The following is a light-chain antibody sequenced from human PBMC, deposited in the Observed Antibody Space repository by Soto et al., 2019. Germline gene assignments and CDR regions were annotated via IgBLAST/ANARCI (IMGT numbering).Light chain of an antibody. V-gene: IGKV3-11*01. J-gene: IGKJ4*01. CDR2: DAS. Sequence: EIVLTQSPATLSLSPGERATLSCRASQSVSSYLAWYQQKPGQAPRLLIYDASNRATGIPARFSGSGSGTDCTLTISSLDPEGFAVYYCQRRSNWPLAFGGGTKVEIK. CDR1: QSVSSY. CDR3: QRRSNWPLA.